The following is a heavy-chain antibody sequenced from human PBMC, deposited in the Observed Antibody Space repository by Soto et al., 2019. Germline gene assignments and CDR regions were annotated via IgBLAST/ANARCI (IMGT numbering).Heavy chain of an antibody. Sequence: QVQLVDAGGGVVQPGKSLRLSCAASGFTFNTYGMHWVRQAPGKGPEWVAVISNDGSNKYYADSVKGRFTISRDNSKNTLYLQMNSLRAEDTAVYYCANWNYPQSDWGQGTLVTVSS. CDR2: ISNDGSNK. V-gene: IGHV3-30*18. D-gene: IGHD1-7*01. CDR3: ANWNYPQSD. J-gene: IGHJ4*02. CDR1: GFTFNTYG.